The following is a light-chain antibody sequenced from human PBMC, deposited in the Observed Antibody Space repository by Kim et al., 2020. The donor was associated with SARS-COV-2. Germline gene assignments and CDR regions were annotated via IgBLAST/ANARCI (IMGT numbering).Light chain of an antibody. CDR3: QQYENFPYT. CDR2: DAS. Sequence: DIQMTQSPSPLSASVGDRVTITCQASQDISNYMNWYQQKPGKAPKLLIYDASNLETGVPSRFSGSGSETDFTLTISSLQPEDVATYYCQQYENFPYTFGQGTKLEI. V-gene: IGKV1-33*01. CDR1: QDISNY. J-gene: IGKJ2*01.